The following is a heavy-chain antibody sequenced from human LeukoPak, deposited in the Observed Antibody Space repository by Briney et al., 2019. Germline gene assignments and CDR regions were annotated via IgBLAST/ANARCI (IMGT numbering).Heavy chain of an antibody. CDR2: MNYSGST. Sequence: SETLSLTCTVSGASISSASDSWGWVRQPPGKGLEWIGNMNYSGSTYYNPSLKSRLTMSVDTSKNQFSLKLSSVTAADTAVYYCARQGYSSGWNFDYWGQGTLVTVSS. CDR1: GASISSASDS. D-gene: IGHD6-19*01. J-gene: IGHJ4*02. CDR3: ARQGYSSGWNFDY. V-gene: IGHV4-39*01.